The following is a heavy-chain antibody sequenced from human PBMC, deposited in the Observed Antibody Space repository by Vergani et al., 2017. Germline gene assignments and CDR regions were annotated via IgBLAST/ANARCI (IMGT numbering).Heavy chain of an antibody. D-gene: IGHD2-2*01. CDR1: GYTFTSYG. CDR3: ARDPDIVVVPAAPYYYYYYGMDV. J-gene: IGHJ6*02. Sequence: QVQLVQSGAEVKKPGASVKVSCKASGYTFTSYGISWVRQAPGQGLEWMGWISAYNGNTNYAQKLQGRVTMTTDTSTSTAYMEVRSLRSDDTAVYYCARDPDIVVVPAAPYYYYYYGMDVWGQGTTVTVSS. V-gene: IGHV1-18*04. CDR2: ISAYNGNT.